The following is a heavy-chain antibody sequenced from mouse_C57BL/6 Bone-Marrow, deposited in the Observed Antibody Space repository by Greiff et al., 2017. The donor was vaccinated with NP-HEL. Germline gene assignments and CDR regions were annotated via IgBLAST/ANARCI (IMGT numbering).Heavy chain of an antibody. Sequence: QVQLQQSGAELARPGASVKMSCKASGYTFTSYTMHWVKQRPGQGLEWIGYINPSSGYTKYNQKFKDKATLTADKSSSTAYMQLSSLTSEDSAVYYCASDYDKDFSFAYWGQGTLVTVSA. CDR2: INPSSGYT. CDR3: ASDYDKDFSFAY. CDR1: GYTFTSYT. D-gene: IGHD2-4*01. J-gene: IGHJ3*01. V-gene: IGHV1-4*01.